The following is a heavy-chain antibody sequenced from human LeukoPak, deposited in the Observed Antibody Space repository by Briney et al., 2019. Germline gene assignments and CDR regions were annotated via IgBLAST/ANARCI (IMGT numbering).Heavy chain of an antibody. D-gene: IGHD4-23*01. CDR1: GFTFSSYS. J-gene: IGHJ4*02. Sequence: GGSLRLSCAASGFTFSSYSMNWVRQAPGKGLEWVSSISSSSSYIYYADSVKGRFTISRDNAKNSLYLQMNSLRAEDTAVYYCARGGGYRLEPFDYWGQGTLVTVSS. V-gene: IGHV3-21*01. CDR2: ISSSSSYI. CDR3: ARGGGYRLEPFDY.